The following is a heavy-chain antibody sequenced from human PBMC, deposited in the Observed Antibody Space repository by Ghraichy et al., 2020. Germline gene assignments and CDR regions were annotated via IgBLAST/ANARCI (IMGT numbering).Heavy chain of an antibody. V-gene: IGHV4-61*01. D-gene: IGHD3-10*01. J-gene: IGHJ4*02. Sequence: PSETLSLTCTVSGGSVSSGTHYWSWIRQPPGKGLEWIGYIYYSGSTNYSPSLKSRVTISVDTSKNQFSLKLSSVTAADTAVYYCARDGGYGSGSYYFDYWGQGTRVTVSS. CDR1: GGSVSSGTHY. CDR2: IYYSGST. CDR3: ARDGGYGSGSYYFDY.